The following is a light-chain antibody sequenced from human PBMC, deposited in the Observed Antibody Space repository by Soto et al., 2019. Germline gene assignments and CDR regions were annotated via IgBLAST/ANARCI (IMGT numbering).Light chain of an antibody. CDR1: QSVSSNY. CDR2: GAS. J-gene: IGKJ2*01. Sequence: EIVLTQSPGTLSLSPGERATLSCRASQSVSSNYLAWYQQKPGQAPRLLIYGASSRATGIPDRFRGSGSGTDFTLTISRLEPEDFAVYYCQQYGTSLHTFGQGTKLEIK. CDR3: QQYGTSLHT. V-gene: IGKV3-20*01.